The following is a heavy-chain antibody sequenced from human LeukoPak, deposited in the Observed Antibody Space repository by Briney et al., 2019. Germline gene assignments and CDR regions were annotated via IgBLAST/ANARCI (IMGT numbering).Heavy chain of an antibody. CDR1: GGSFSSYY. CDR2: IYYSGST. D-gene: IGHD3-22*01. Sequence: SETLSLTCAVYGGSFSSYYWSWIRQPPGKGLEWIGYIYYSGSTNYNPSLKSRVTISVDTSKNQFSLKLSSVTAADTAVYYCARVTRGMGYDKVDPWGQGTLVTVSS. V-gene: IGHV4-59*01. J-gene: IGHJ5*02. CDR3: ARVTRGMGYDKVDP.